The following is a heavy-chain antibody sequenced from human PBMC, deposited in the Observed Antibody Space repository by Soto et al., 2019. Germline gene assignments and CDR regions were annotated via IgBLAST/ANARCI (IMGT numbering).Heavy chain of an antibody. J-gene: IGHJ6*02. CDR1: GFTLSAYD. D-gene: IGHD2-15*01. Sequence: GSLRLSCAASGFTLSAYDMHWVRQAEGKGLEWVSALGAADDPYYLVSVKGRFTISRENAKNSLYLQMNNLRAGDTAVYYCARAYSGRLPRRADYYYAMDVWGQGTTVTVSS. CDR2: LGAADDP. CDR3: ARAYSGRLPRRADYYYAMDV. V-gene: IGHV3-13*05.